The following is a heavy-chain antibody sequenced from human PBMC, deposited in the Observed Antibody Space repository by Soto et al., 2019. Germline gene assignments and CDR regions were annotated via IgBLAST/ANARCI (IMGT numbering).Heavy chain of an antibody. CDR2: IYSGGST. CDR3: ARGSPYCSGGSCYSMDC. D-gene: IGHD2-15*01. V-gene: IGHV3-53*04. CDR1: GFTVSSNY. J-gene: IGHJ4*02. Sequence: EVQLVESGGGLVQPGGSLRLSCAASGFTVSSNYMSWVRQAPGKGLEWVSVIYSGGSTYYADSVKGRFTISRHNSKNTLYLQMNSLRAEDTAVYYCARGSPYCSGGSCYSMDCWGQGTLVTVSS.